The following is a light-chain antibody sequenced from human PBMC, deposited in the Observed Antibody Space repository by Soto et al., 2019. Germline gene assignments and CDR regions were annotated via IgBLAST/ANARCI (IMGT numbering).Light chain of an antibody. J-gene: IGKJ1*01. V-gene: IGKV3-15*01. CDR2: GAS. CDR1: QSVSSN. CDR3: QQYNNWPRT. Sequence: VLTQSPATLSVSPGERATLSCRASQSVSSNLDWYQQKPGQAPRLLIYGASTRATGIPARFSGSGSGTEFTLTISSLQSEDFAVYYCQQYNNWPRTFGQGTKVDIK.